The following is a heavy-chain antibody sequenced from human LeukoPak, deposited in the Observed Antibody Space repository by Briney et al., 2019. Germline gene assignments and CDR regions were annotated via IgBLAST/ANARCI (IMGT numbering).Heavy chain of an antibody. V-gene: IGHV1-69*05. CDR1: GGTFSSYA. CDR2: IIPIFGTA. CDR3: ARAAYSYGSLYYYYYYMDV. J-gene: IGHJ6*03. D-gene: IGHD5-18*01. Sequence: SVKVSCKASGGTFSSYAISWVRQAPGQGLEWMGGIIPIFGTANYAQKFQGRVTITTDESTSTAYMELSSLRSEDTAVYYCARAAYSYGSLYYYYYYMDVWGKGTTVTSP.